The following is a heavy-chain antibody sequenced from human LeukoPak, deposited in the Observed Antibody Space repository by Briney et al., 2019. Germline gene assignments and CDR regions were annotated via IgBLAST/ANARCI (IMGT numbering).Heavy chain of an antibody. CDR3: ARNYCSSTSCQGWDAFDI. J-gene: IGHJ3*02. CDR2: INPNSGGT. D-gene: IGHD2-2*01. Sequence: ASVKVSYKASGYTFTGYYMHWVRQAPGQGLEWMGWINPNSGGTNYAQKFQGWVTMTRDTSISTAYMELSRLRSDDTAVYYCARNYCSSTSCQGWDAFDIWGQGTMVTVSS. CDR1: GYTFTGYY. V-gene: IGHV1-2*04.